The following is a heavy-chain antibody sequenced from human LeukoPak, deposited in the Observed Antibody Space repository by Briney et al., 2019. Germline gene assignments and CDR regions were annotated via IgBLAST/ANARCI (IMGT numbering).Heavy chain of an antibody. Sequence: PGRSLRLSCAASGFTFSSYAMHWVRQAPGKGLEWVAVISYDGSNKYYADSVKGRFTISRDNSKNTLYLQMNSLRAEDTAVYYCARASSGSYQSPDYWGQGTLVTVSS. D-gene: IGHD1-26*01. V-gene: IGHV3-30*04. CDR2: ISYDGSNK. CDR3: ARASSGSYQSPDY. CDR1: GFTFSSYA. J-gene: IGHJ4*02.